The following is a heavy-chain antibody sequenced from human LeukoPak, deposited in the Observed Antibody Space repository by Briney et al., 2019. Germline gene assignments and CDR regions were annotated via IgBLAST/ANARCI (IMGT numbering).Heavy chain of an antibody. CDR2: IYYSGST. V-gene: IGHV4-39*01. CDR1: GGSISSSSYY. D-gene: IGHD3-10*01. CDR3: ARLIRGYYYYMDV. J-gene: IGHJ6*03. Sequence: TSETLSLTCTVSGGSISSSSYYWGWIRQPPGKGLEWIGSIYYSGSTYYNPSLKSRVTISVDTSKNQFSLKLSSVTAADTAVYYCARLIRGYYYYMDVWGKGTTVTISS.